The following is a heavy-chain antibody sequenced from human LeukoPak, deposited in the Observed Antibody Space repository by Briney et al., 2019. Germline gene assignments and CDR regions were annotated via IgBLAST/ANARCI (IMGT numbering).Heavy chain of an antibody. D-gene: IGHD4-11*01. CDR3: TRVEETATTAAIIRKYSYYYYYMDV. Sequence: GGSLRLSCTASGFLFSSFEVNWARQAPGKGLEWVANIKQDGSEKHYVDSVKGRFTISRDNAKNSLYLQMSSLRAEDTAVYYCTRVEETATTAAIIRKYSYYYYYMDVWGKGNTVTVSS. J-gene: IGHJ6*03. CDR2: IKQDGSEK. V-gene: IGHV3-7*01. CDR1: GFLFSSFE.